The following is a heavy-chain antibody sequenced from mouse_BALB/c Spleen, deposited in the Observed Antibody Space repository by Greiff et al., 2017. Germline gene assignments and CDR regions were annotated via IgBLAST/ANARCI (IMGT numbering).Heavy chain of an antibody. Sequence: VQLQQSGAELVRSGASVKLSCTASGFNIKDTYMHWVKQRPEQGLEWIGRIDPANGNTKYDPKFQGKATITADTSSNTAYLQLSSLTSEDTAVYYCAPTSWFAYWGQGTLVTVSA. CDR1: GFNIKDTY. CDR2: IDPANGNT. J-gene: IGHJ3*01. D-gene: IGHD4-1*02. CDR3: APTSWFAY. V-gene: IGHV14-3*02.